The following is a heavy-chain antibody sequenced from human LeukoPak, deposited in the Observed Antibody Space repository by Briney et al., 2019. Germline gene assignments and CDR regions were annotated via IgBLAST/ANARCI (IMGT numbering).Heavy chain of an antibody. CDR1: GFTVSSNY. V-gene: IGHV3-53*01. CDR3: ARDLIAAAGKGFDY. Sequence: GGSLRLSCAASGFTVSSNYMSWVRQAPGKGLEWGSVIYSGGSTYYADSVKGRFTISRDNSKNTLYLQMNSLRAEDTAVYYCARDLIAAAGKGFDYWGQGTLVTVSS. CDR2: IYSGGST. D-gene: IGHD6-13*01. J-gene: IGHJ4*02.